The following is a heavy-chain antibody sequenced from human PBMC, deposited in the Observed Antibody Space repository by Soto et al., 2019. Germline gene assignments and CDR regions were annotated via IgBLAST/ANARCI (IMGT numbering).Heavy chain of an antibody. CDR2: IAYNGNA. CDR3: AREVNVPVHEGADDAFDL. CDR1: GGSISSGAYF. J-gene: IGHJ3*01. Sequence: QVELQESGPGLVKPSQTLSLTCTVSGGSISSGAYFWSWIRQSPGKGLERIGYIAYNGNAYYNPTFERRVNHTVDRSTNQFSLEVNSVNAADTAMDYCAREVNVPVHEGADDAFDLWGQGTMVTVSS. V-gene: IGHV4-30-4*01. D-gene: IGHD1-1*01.